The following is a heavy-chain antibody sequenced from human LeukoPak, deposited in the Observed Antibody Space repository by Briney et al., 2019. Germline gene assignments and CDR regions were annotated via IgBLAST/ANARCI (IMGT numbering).Heavy chain of an antibody. D-gene: IGHD3-22*01. Sequence: SETLSLTCAVSGGSFSGYHWSWIRQPPGKGLEWIGEINHSGSTNYNPSLKSRVAISVDTSKYQFSLKLSSVTAADTAVYYCARIDSSGYYDDAFGIWGQGTMVTVSS. CDR1: GGSFSGYH. CDR3: ARIDSSGYYDDAFGI. CDR2: INHSGST. J-gene: IGHJ3*02. V-gene: IGHV4-34*01.